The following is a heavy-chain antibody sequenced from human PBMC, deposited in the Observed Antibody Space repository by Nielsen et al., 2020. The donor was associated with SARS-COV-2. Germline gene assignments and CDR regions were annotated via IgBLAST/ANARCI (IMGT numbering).Heavy chain of an antibody. Sequence: GGSLRLSCAASGFTFSTYWMSWVRQAPGKGLEWVANIKQDGSEKHYVDSVKGRFTISRDNAKNSLYLQMNSLRAEDTALYYCAKDSYDTFDYWGQGTLVTVSS. CDR1: GFTFSTYW. V-gene: IGHV3-7*03. D-gene: IGHD3-22*01. J-gene: IGHJ4*02. CDR3: AKDSYDTFDY. CDR2: IKQDGSEK.